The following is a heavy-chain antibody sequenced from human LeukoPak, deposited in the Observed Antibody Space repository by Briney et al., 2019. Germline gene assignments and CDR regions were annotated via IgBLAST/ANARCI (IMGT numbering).Heavy chain of an antibody. Sequence: GASVKVSCKASGYTFTGYYMHWVRQAPGQGLEWMGWINPNSGGTNYAQKFQGRVTMTRDTSISTAYMELSRLRSDDTAVYYCASDLDRYCSSTSCYTGAFDIWGQGTMVTVSS. J-gene: IGHJ3*02. CDR2: INPNSGGT. D-gene: IGHD2-2*02. CDR1: GYTFTGYY. V-gene: IGHV1-2*02. CDR3: ASDLDRYCSSTSCYTGAFDI.